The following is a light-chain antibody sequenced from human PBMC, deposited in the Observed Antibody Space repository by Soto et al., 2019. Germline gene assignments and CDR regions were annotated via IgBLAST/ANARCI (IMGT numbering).Light chain of an antibody. CDR1: QNINNY. Sequence: EIVLTQSPATLSLSPGDTATLSCRASQNINNYLAWYQQKPGQAPRLLIYDASNRATGIPQRFSGRGSGTDFTLTISSLEPEDFAVYCCQQRTDWPPLTFGGGTNVEVK. CDR3: QQRTDWPPLT. V-gene: IGKV3-11*01. CDR2: DAS. J-gene: IGKJ4*01.